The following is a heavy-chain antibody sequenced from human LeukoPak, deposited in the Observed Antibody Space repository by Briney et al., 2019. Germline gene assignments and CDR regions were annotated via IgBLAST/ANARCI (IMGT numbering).Heavy chain of an antibody. J-gene: IGHJ4*02. D-gene: IGHD5-24*01. V-gene: IGHV4-61*02. CDR2: IYTSGST. CDR3: ARMGMATITY. CDR1: GGSISSGSYY. Sequence: SQTLSLTCTVSGGSISSGSYYWSWIRQPAGKGLEWIGRIYTSGSTNYNPSLKSRVTISVDTSKNQFSLKLSSVTAADTAVYYCARMGMATITYWGQGTLVTVSS.